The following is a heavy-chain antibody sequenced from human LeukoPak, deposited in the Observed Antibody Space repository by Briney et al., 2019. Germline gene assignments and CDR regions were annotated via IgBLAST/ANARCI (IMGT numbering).Heavy chain of an antibody. CDR3: VRGAYSSSWLNFDY. CDR1: GFTFSSYG. V-gene: IGHV3-30*02. Sequence: GGSLRLSCAASGFTFSSYGMHWVRQAPGKGLEWVAFIRYDGSKKYYADSVKGRFTISRDNSKNTLYLQMNSLRAEDTAAYYCVRGAYSSSWLNFDYWGQGTLVTVSS. J-gene: IGHJ4*02. CDR2: IRYDGSKK. D-gene: IGHD6-13*01.